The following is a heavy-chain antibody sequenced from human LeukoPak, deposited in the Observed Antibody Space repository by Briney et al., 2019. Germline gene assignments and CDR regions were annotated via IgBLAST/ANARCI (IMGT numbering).Heavy chain of an antibody. J-gene: IGHJ5*02. V-gene: IGHV3-30*18. CDR1: GSTFISYG. CDR2: ISYDGSNK. D-gene: IGHD6-13*01. Sequence: PGRSLRLSCAASGSTFISYGMHWVRQAPGKGLEWVAVISYDGSNKYYADSVKGRFTISRDNSKNTLYLQMNSLRAEDTAVYYCAKDRGDSSSWFDPWGQGTLVTVSS. CDR3: AKDRGDSSSWFDP.